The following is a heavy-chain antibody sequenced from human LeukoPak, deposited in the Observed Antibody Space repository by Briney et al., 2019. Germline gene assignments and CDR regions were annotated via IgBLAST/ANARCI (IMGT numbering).Heavy chain of an antibody. CDR2: INPRGGSM. CDR1: GYTFTSFY. CDR3: ARDYHGSGSLTTFDY. Sequence: ASVKVSCKASGYTFTSFYMHWVRQAPGQGLEWMGIINPRGGSMSSAQNFQDRITLTRDTSTSTVYMELSSLRSEDTAVYYCARDYHGSGSLTTFDYWGQGTLVTVSS. D-gene: IGHD3-10*01. J-gene: IGHJ4*02. V-gene: IGHV1-46*01.